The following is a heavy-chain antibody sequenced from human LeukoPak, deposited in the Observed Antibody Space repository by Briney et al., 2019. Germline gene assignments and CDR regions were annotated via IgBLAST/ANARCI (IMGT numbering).Heavy chain of an antibody. V-gene: IGHV1-2*02. D-gene: IGHD2-2*01. J-gene: IGHJ6*03. CDR2: INPNSGGT. CDR3: ARGGSPIYYYYMDV. Sequence: GASVKVSCKASGYTFTGYFMHWVRQAPGQGLEWMGWINPNSGGTNFAQKFQGRVTMARDTSISTAYMELSGLRSDDTAVYYCARGGSPIYYYYMDVWGKGTTVTISS. CDR1: GYTFTGYF.